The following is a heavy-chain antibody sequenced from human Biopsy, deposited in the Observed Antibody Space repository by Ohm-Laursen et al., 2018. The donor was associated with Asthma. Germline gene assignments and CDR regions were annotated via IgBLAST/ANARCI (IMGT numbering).Heavy chain of an antibody. CDR1: GFSFDDCA. V-gene: IGHV3-9*01. CDR2: ISWNSGNI. D-gene: IGHD3-22*01. Sequence: SLRPSCAASGFSFDDCAMHWVRQAPGKGLEWVSSISWNSGNIDYAVSVKGRFTISRDNAKNSLYLQMQSLRPEDTAFYYCAKSADYYDSTDYLDFWGRGTLVTVSS. CDR3: AKSADYYDSTDYLDF. J-gene: IGHJ4*01.